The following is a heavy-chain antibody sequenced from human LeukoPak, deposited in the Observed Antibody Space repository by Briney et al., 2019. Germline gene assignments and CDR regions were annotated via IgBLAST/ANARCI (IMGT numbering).Heavy chain of an antibody. CDR2: INPSGGST. CDR1: GYTFTSYY. D-gene: IGHD3-10*01. Sequence: GASVKVSCKASGYTFTSYYMHWVRQAPGQGLEWMGIINPSGGSTSYAQKFQGRVTMTRDMSTSTAYMELSSLRSEDTAVYYCARASQKFTYYYGSGSQPKNYYMMDVWGKGTTVTISS. J-gene: IGHJ6*04. CDR3: ARASQKFTYYYGSGSQPKNYYMMDV. V-gene: IGHV1-46*01.